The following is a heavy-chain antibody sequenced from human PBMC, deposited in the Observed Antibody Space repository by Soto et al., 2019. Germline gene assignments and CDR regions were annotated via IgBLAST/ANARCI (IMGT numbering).Heavy chain of an antibody. V-gene: IGHV4-59*01. Sequence: PSETLSLTCTVSGGSISSYYWSWIRQPPGKGLEWIGYIYYSGSTNYNPSLKSRVTISVDTSKNQFSLKLSSVTAADTAVYYCARDLWQSSGWPNWFDPWGQGTLVTVSS. J-gene: IGHJ5*02. CDR2: IYYSGST. CDR3: ARDLWQSSGWPNWFDP. D-gene: IGHD6-19*01. CDR1: GGSISSYY.